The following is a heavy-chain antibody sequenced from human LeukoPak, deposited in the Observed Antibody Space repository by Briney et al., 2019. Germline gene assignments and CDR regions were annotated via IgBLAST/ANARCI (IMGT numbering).Heavy chain of an antibody. CDR1: GGSISSGDYY. V-gene: IGHV4-30-4*08. D-gene: IGHD2-2*01. Sequence: SQTLSLTCTVSGGSISSGDYYWSWIRQPPGKGLEWIGYIYYSGSTYYNPSLKSRVTISVDTSKNQFSLKLSSVTAADTAVYYCARDYCSSTSCLRAGWFDPRGQGTLVTVSS. CDR3: ARDYCSSTSCLRAGWFDP. J-gene: IGHJ5*02. CDR2: IYYSGST.